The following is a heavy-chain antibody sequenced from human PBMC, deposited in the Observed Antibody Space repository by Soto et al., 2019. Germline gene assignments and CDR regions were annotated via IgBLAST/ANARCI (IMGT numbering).Heavy chain of an antibody. J-gene: IGHJ4*02. V-gene: IGHV3-23*01. Sequence: GGSLRLSCAASGFTFIRYWMSWVRQAPGKGLEWVSAISGGGGRKYYADSVKGRFTISRDNSKNTLYLQMNSLRAEDTAVYYCAKDSPFLSWSGTSSFDYWGQGTLVTVSS. CDR3: AKDSPFLSWSGTSSFDY. D-gene: IGHD6-13*01. CDR2: ISGGGGRK. CDR1: GFTFIRYW.